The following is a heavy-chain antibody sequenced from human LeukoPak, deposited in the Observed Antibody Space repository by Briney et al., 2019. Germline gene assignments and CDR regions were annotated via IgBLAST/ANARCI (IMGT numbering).Heavy chain of an antibody. CDR2: ISNDGSNK. CDR3: ARETYYFDY. Sequence: GRSLRLSCAASGFTFSSYAMHWVRQAPGKGLEWVAVISNDGSNKYYADSVKGRFTISRDNSKNTLYLQMNSLRAEDTAVYYCARETYYFDYWGQRTLVTVSS. V-gene: IGHV3-30*01. CDR1: GFTFSSYA. J-gene: IGHJ4*02.